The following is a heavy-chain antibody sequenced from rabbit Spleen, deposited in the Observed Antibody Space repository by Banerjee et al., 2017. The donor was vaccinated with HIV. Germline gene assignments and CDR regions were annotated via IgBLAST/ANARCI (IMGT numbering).Heavy chain of an antibody. CDR1: GVSFSISSY. Sequence: QEQLVESGGGLVKPGASLTLTCTASGVSFSISSYMCWVRQAPGKGLEWIACINTATAKAVYASWAKGRFTISRTSSTTVTLQMTSLTAADTATYFCARDLVAVIGWNFNLWGPGTLVTVS. D-gene: IGHD1-1*01. V-gene: IGHV1S45*01. J-gene: IGHJ4*01. CDR3: ARDLVAVIGWNFNL. CDR2: INTATAKA.